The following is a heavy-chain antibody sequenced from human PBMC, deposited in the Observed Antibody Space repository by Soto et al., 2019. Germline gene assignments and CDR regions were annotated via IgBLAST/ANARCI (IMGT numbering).Heavy chain of an antibody. D-gene: IGHD3-16*01. CDR2: MNWIGGST. J-gene: IGHJ4*02. V-gene: IGHV3-20*03. CDR3: ARHGGTPDLYFDY. Sequence: MNWIGGSTNYADSMKGRFTISRDNAKNSLYLQISSLRAEDTALYYCARHGGTPDLYFDYWGQGTPVTVSS.